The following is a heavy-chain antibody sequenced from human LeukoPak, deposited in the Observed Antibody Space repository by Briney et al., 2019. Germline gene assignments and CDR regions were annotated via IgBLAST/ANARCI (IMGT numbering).Heavy chain of an antibody. J-gene: IGHJ4*02. CDR2: IYYSGST. CDR3: ARDEYYYDSSGYYSY. V-gene: IGHV4-39*07. Sequence: SETLSLTCTVSGGSISSSSYYWGWIRQPPGKGLEWIGSIYYSGSTYYNPSLKSRVTISVDTSKNQFSLKLSSVTAADTAVYYCARDEYYYDSSGYYSYWGQGTLVTVSS. CDR1: GGSISSSSYY. D-gene: IGHD3-22*01.